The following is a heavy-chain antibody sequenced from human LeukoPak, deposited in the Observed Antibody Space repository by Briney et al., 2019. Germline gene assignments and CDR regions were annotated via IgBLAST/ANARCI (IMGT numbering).Heavy chain of an antibody. CDR2: ISSSSSYI. CDR1: GFTFSSYG. V-gene: IGHV3-21*01. CDR3: ARLLAAPNYYYGMDV. D-gene: IGHD2-15*01. Sequence: GGSLRLSCAASGFTFSSYGMNWVRQAPGKGLEWVSSISSSSSYIYYADSVKGRFTISRDNAKNSLYLQMNSLRAEDTAVYYCARLLAAPNYYYGMDVWGKGTTVTVSS. J-gene: IGHJ6*04.